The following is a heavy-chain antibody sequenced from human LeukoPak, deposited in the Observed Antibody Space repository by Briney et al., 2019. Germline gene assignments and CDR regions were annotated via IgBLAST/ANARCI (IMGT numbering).Heavy chain of an antibody. CDR1: GFTFSSSS. CDR3: AAAVAGRGFFDY. V-gene: IGHV3-48*02. D-gene: IGHD6-19*01. J-gene: IGHJ4*02. Sequence: GGSLRLSCAASGFTFSSSSINWVRQAPGKGLEWVSYISSSGTTMYYADSVKGRFTISRDNANNSMSLQMNSLRDEDTGFYHCAAAVAGRGFFDYWGQGILVTVSS. CDR2: ISSSGTTM.